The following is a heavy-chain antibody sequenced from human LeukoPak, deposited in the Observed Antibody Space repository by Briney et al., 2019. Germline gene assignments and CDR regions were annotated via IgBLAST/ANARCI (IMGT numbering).Heavy chain of an antibody. V-gene: IGHV3-33*01. D-gene: IGHD2-2*01. CDR1: GFTFISYG. CDR3: AREAASYYSDY. Sequence: GGSLRLSCAAAGFTFISYGMHWVRHAPGKGLEGLAAIWYVGDNKYYSDSVKGRFTISRDNSKNTLYLQMNSLRAEDTAVYYCAREAASYYSDYWGQGTLVTVSS. J-gene: IGHJ4*02. CDR2: IWYVGDNK.